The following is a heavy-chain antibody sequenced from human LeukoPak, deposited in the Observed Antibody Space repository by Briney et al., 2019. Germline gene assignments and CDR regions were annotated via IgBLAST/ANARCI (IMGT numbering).Heavy chain of an antibody. D-gene: IGHD5-18*01. CDR1: GFTFSSYA. CDR2: ISGSGGST. J-gene: IGHJ4*02. Sequence: GGSLRLSCAASGFTFSSYAMSWVRQAPGKGLEWVSAISGSGGSTYYADPVKGRFTISRDNSKNTLYLQMNSLRAEDTAVYYCANTPDSYGYPFDYWGQGTLVTVSS. CDR3: ANTPDSYGYPFDY. V-gene: IGHV3-23*01.